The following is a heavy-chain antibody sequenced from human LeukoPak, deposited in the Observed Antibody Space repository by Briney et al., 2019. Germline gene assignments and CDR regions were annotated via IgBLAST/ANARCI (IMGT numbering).Heavy chain of an antibody. D-gene: IGHD3-22*01. CDR3: ARRDDSSGYHKIFDY. Sequence: SETLSLTCTVSGYSISSGYYWGWIRQPPGKGLEWIGSIYHSGSTYYNPSLKSRVTISVDTSKNQFSLKLSSVTAADTAVYYCARRDDSSGYHKIFDYWGPGTLVTVSS. CDR2: IYHSGST. CDR1: GYSISSGYY. J-gene: IGHJ4*02. V-gene: IGHV4-38-2*02.